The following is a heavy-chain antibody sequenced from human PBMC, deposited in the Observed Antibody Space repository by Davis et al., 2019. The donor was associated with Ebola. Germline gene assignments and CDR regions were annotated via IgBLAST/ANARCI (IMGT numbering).Heavy chain of an antibody. CDR3: ARVAHSSSWYGMDV. D-gene: IGHD6-13*01. Sequence: GSLRLSCAASGFTFSSYSMNWVRQAPGKGLEWVSYISSSSSTIYYADSVKGRFTISRDNAKNSLYLQMNSLRDEDTAVYYCARVAHSSSWYGMDVWGKGTTVTVSS. J-gene: IGHJ6*04. CDR1: GFTFSSYS. V-gene: IGHV3-48*02. CDR2: ISSSSSTI.